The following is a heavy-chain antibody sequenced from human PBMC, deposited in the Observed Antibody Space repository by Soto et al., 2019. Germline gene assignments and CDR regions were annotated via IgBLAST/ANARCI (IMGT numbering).Heavy chain of an antibody. CDR2: ISYDGSNK. V-gene: IGHV3-30*18. Sequence: SGGSLRLSCAASGFTFSSYGMHWVRQAPGKGLEWVAVISYDGSNKYYADSVKGRFTISRDNSKNTLYLQMNSLRAEDTAVYYCAKAWDPFVVVPAAMAPWFDPWGQGTLVTVSS. CDR1: GFTFSSYG. D-gene: IGHD2-2*01. J-gene: IGHJ5*02. CDR3: AKAWDPFVVVPAAMAPWFDP.